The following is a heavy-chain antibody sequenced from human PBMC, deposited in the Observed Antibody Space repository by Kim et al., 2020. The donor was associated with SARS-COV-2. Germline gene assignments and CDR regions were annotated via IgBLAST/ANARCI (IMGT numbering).Heavy chain of an antibody. V-gene: IGHV1-58*01. CDR3: AADLRIFGVVIDSYYYYGMDV. J-gene: IGHJ6*02. CDR2: IVVGSGNT. CDR1: GFTFTSSA. D-gene: IGHD3-3*01. Sequence: SVKVSCKASGFTFTSSAVQWVRQARGQRLEWIGWIVVGSGNTNYAQKFQERVTITRDMSTSTAYMELSSLRSEDTAVYYCAADLRIFGVVIDSYYYYGMDVWGQGTTVTVSS.